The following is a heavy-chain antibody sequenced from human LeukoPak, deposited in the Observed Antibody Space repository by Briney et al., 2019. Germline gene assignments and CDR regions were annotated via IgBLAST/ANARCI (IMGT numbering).Heavy chain of an antibody. CDR2: ISYDGSNK. J-gene: IGHJ3*02. V-gene: IGHV3-30-3*01. D-gene: IGHD2-21*01. Sequence: GKSLRLSCAVSRFIFSNYPMHWVRQAPGKGLEWVAGISYDGSNKYYADSVKGRFTISRDNSKNTLYVQINSLRAEDTAVYYCARQQTYGIVRDTAFDIWGQGTKVTISS. CDR3: ARQQTYGIVRDTAFDI. CDR1: RFIFSNYP.